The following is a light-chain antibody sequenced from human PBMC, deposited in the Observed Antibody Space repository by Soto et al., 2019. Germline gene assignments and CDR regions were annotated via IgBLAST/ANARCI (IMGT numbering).Light chain of an antibody. Sequence: QSVLTQPPSVSGAPGQRVTISCTGSSSNIGAGYDVHWYQQLPGTAPKLLIYGNSNRPSGVPDRFSGSKSGTSASLAITGLQAEDEADYYCQSYDSSWVFGGGTQVTVL. J-gene: IGLJ3*02. CDR3: QSYDSSWV. CDR2: GNS. V-gene: IGLV1-40*01. CDR1: SSNIGAGYD.